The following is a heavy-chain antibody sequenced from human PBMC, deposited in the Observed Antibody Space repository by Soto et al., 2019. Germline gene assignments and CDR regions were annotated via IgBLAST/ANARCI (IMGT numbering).Heavy chain of an antibody. D-gene: IGHD2-15*01. J-gene: IGHJ6*02. CDR3: ARYPVVRDLRYYYYGMDV. CDR1: GGTFSSYT. V-gene: IGHV1-69*02. Sequence: QVQLVKSGAAVKKPGSSLKVSCKASGGTFSSYTISWVRQAPGQGLEWMGRIIPILGIANYAQKFQGRVTITANKYTSTVYLEVSSLRSEDTAGYYCARYPVVRDLRYYYYGMDVCGQGTTVTVSS. CDR2: IIPILGIA.